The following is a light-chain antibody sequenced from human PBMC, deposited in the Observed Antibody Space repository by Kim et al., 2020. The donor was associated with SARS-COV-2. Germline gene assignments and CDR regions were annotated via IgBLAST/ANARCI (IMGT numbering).Light chain of an antibody. J-gene: IGLJ2*01. CDR1: KWWDKY. CDR3: QAWDSSTAV. V-gene: IGLV3-1*01. CDR2: QDS. Sequence: VSPGQHASIPCSGHKWWDKYACWYQQKPGQSPVLVSYQDSKRPSGIPERFSGSNSGNTATLTISGTQAMDEADYYCQAWDSSTAVFGGGTQLTVL.